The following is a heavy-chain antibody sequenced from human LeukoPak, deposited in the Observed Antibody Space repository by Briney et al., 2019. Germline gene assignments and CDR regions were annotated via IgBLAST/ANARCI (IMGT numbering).Heavy chain of an antibody. V-gene: IGHV4-59*01. CDR2: IYYSGST. D-gene: IGHD2-2*01. CDR3: ARVLIVPAAIQFDY. Sequence: SETLSLTCTVSGGSIRHYYWSWIRQPPGKGLEWIGYIYYSGSTNYNPSLKSRATISVDTSKNQFSLKLSSVTAADTAVYYCARVLIVPAAIQFDYWGQGTLVTVSS. CDR1: GGSIRHYY. J-gene: IGHJ4*02.